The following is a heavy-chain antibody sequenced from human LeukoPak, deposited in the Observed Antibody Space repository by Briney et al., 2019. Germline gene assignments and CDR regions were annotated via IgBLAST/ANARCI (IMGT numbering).Heavy chain of an antibody. J-gene: IGHJ5*02. CDR1: GFTFSSYA. V-gene: IGHV3-30*01. CDR2: ISYDGSNK. D-gene: IGHD6-13*01. Sequence: PGGSLGLSCAASGFTFSSYALHRVRQAPGKGLDWVAVISYDGSNKYCADSAKGRFTISRDNSKNTLYLQMNSLRAEDTAVYYCARDGIATAGPAVNWFDPWGQGTLVTVSS. CDR3: ARDGIATAGPAVNWFDP.